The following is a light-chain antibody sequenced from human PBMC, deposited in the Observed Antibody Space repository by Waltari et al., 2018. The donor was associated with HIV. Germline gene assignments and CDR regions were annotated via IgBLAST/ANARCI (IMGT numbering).Light chain of an antibody. CDR3: SSYTKSGIVV. V-gene: IGLV2-14*01. Sequence: QSALTQPASVSGSPGQSVIISCTGSTSDIAYYIYVSWYQQQSGKAPKALIYEVTNRASGISSRFSGSKSGNAAYLTISGLQTDDEGDYFCSSYTKSGIVVFGGGTTVIVL. CDR2: EVT. CDR1: TSDIAYYIY. J-gene: IGLJ2*01.